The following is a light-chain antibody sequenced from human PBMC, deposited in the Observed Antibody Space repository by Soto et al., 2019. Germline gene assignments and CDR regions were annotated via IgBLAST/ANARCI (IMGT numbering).Light chain of an antibody. Sequence: DIQMTQSPSTLSASVGDRVTITCRASQSISAWLAWYQQKPGEAPKLLIYKASSLEIGVPSRFSGSGSGTEFTLTISSLQPDDFATYYCQQYNTYSRTFGQGTKVEIK. J-gene: IGKJ1*01. CDR1: QSISAW. CDR2: KAS. CDR3: QQYNTYSRT. V-gene: IGKV1-5*03.